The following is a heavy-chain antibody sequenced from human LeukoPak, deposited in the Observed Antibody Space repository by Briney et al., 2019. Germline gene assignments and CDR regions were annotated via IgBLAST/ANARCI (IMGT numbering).Heavy chain of an antibody. CDR1: GYSISSGYY. J-gene: IGHJ6*03. CDR2: IYHSGST. V-gene: IGHV4-38-2*02. Sequence: SETLSLTCTVSGYSISSGYYWGWIRQPPGKGLEWIGSIYHSGSTYYDPSLKSRVTTSVDTSKNQFSLKLSSVTAADTAVYYCARELRYFDWLHYYYYMDVWGKGTTVTVSS. CDR3: ARELRYFDWLHYYYYMDV. D-gene: IGHD3-9*01.